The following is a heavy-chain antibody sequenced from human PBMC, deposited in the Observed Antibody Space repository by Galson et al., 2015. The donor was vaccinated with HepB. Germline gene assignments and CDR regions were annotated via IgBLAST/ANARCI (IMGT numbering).Heavy chain of an antibody. D-gene: IGHD3-22*01. CDR1: GGTFSSYA. Sequence: SVKVSCKASGGTFSSYAISWVRQAPGQGLEWMGGIIPIFGTANYAQKFQGRVTITADESTSTACMELSSLRSEDTAVYYCARPRRSYYDSSGYYYYYGMDVWGQGTTVTVSS. CDR3: ARPRRSYYDSSGYYYYYGMDV. V-gene: IGHV1-69*13. J-gene: IGHJ6*02. CDR2: IIPIFGTA.